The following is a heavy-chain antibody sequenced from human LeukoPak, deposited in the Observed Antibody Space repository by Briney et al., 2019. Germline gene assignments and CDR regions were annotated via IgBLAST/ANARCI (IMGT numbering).Heavy chain of an antibody. CDR2: IYYSGST. CDR1: GGSISSYY. D-gene: IGHD3-10*01. Sequence: SETLSLTCTVSGGSISSYYWSWIRQPPGKGLEWIGYIYYSGSTNYNPSLKSQVTISVDTSKNQFSLKLSSVTAADTAVYYCARVGTYGSGSYLSWLDYWGQGTLVTVSS. J-gene: IGHJ4*02. CDR3: ARVGTYGSGSYLSWLDY. V-gene: IGHV4-59*01.